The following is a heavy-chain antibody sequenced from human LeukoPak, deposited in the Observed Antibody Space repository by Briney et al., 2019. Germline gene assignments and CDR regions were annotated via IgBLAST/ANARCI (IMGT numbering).Heavy chain of an antibody. V-gene: IGHV3-11*04. D-gene: IGHD3-3*01. Sequence: GGSLRLSCGASGFTFSDYYMSWIRQAPGKGLEWLSYISNSGSITYYADSVKGRITISRDNAKNSLYLQMNSLRAEDTAVYYCAKYWSGYSDAFDIWGQGTRVTVSS. CDR3: AKYWSGYSDAFDI. CDR1: GFTFSDYY. CDR2: ISNSGSIT. J-gene: IGHJ3*02.